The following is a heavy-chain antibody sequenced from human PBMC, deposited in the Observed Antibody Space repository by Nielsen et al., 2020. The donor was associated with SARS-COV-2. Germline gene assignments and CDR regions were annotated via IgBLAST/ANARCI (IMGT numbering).Heavy chain of an antibody. CDR2: ISDGGST. CDR1: GGPFFDYY. D-gene: IGHD1-20*01. J-gene: IGHJ5*02. Sequence: SETLSLTCAVHGGPFFDYYWTWIRQPPGKGLEWIGEISDGGSTNYNPSLKSRLTISVDTSKSHFSLNLSSVTAADTAIYYCARGPFSTITAFAHFDPWGQGTLVTVSS. CDR3: ARGPFSTITAFAHFDP. V-gene: IGHV4-34*01.